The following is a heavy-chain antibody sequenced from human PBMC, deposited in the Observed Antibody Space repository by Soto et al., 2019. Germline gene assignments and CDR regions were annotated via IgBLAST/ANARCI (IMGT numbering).Heavy chain of an antibody. V-gene: IGHV1-18*01. CDR2: ISGYNGDT. Sequence: QVQLVQSGAEVKKPGASVKVSCKASGYTFNTYSISWVRQAPGQGLEWMGGISGYNGDTHYAQKFQGRVTMTTDTSTSTAYMELRSLRADDTAMYYCARENVLSYVDTAMVDYFDYWGHGTLVTVSS. D-gene: IGHD5-18*01. J-gene: IGHJ4*01. CDR1: GYTFNTYS. CDR3: ARENVLSYVDTAMVDYFDY.